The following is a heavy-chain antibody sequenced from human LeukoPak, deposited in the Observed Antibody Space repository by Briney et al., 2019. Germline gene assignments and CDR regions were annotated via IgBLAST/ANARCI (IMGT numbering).Heavy chain of an antibody. Sequence: PSETLSLTCTVSGGSISSGDYYWSWIRQPPGKGLEWIGYIYYSGSTYYNPSLKSRVTISVDTSKNQFSLKLSSVTAADTAVYYCARGGPDIVVVPAAEAPQPEKYNWFDPWGQGTLVTVSS. CDR3: ARGGPDIVVVPAAEAPQPEKYNWFDP. CDR1: GGSISSGDYY. J-gene: IGHJ5*02. V-gene: IGHV4-30-4*08. D-gene: IGHD2-2*01. CDR2: IYYSGST.